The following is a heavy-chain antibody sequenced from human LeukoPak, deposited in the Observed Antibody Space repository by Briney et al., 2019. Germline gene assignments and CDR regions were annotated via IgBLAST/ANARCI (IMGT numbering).Heavy chain of an antibody. CDR3: SRGSENPLNWYFDL. CDR1: GGSISSGRSY. D-gene: IGHD1-14*01. V-gene: IGHV4-61*09. CDR2: VYSSGSA. J-gene: IGHJ2*01. Sequence: SETLSLTCSVSGGSISSGRSYWTWIRQPAGTGLEWLGHVYSSGSAKYNPSLKSRVTISLDTSKNQFSLKLNSVTADDTAVYYCSRGSENPLNWYFDLWGRGTLVTVSS.